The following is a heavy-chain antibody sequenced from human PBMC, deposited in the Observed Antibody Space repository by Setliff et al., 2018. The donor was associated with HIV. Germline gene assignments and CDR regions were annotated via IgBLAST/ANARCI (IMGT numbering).Heavy chain of an antibody. D-gene: IGHD3-22*01. J-gene: IGHJ3*01. CDR3: AKLDYYDYSGSWARKSAIDF. CDR1: GLTLSNSA. Sequence: GGSLRLSCAASGLTLSNSAMTWARQKPGRGLEWVSLIQSGGIIYYADSVKGRFTISRDSSSNTLSLQMTSLRAEDTALYYCAKLDYYDYSGSWARKSAIDFWGRGTMVTVSS. V-gene: IGHV3-23*01. CDR2: IQSGGII.